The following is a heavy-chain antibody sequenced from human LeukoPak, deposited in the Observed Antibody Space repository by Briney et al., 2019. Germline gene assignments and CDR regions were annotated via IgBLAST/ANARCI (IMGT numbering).Heavy chain of an antibody. J-gene: IGHJ4*02. V-gene: IGHV4-34*01. D-gene: IGHD4-23*01. CDR1: GGFFSGYY. Sequence: SETLSLXCAVYGGFFSGYYWSWIRQPPGKGLEWIGEINHSGSTNYNPSLKSRVTISVDTSKNQFSLKLSSVTAADTAVYYCARAGVTGYFDYWGQGTLVTVSS. CDR3: ARAGVTGYFDY. CDR2: INHSGST.